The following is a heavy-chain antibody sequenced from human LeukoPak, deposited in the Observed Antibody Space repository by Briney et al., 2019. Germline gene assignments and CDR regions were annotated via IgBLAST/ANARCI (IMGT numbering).Heavy chain of an antibody. D-gene: IGHD6-25*01. J-gene: IGHJ4*02. Sequence: SETLSLTCTVSGGSISSSSYYWGWIRQPPGKGLEWIGSIYYSGSTYYNPSLKSRVTISVDTSKNHFCLKLSSVTAADTAVYYCARLDRGINAAHFDYWGQGTLVTVSS. CDR2: IYYSGST. CDR1: GGSISSSSYY. V-gene: IGHV4-39*02. CDR3: ARLDRGINAAHFDY.